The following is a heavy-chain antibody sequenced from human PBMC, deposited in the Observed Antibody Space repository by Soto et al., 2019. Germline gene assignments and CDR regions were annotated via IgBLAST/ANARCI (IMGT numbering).Heavy chain of an antibody. D-gene: IGHD3-3*01. J-gene: IGHJ4*02. CDR3: ARGDRITIFGVVIYFLFDY. CDR1: GYTFTSYD. V-gene: IGHV1-8*01. Sequence: ASVKVSCKASGYTFTSYDINWARQATGQGLEWMGWMNPNSGNTGYAQKFQGSVTMTRNTSISTAYMELSSLRSEDTAVYYCARGDRITIFGVVIYFLFDYWGQGTLVTVSS. CDR2: MNPNSGNT.